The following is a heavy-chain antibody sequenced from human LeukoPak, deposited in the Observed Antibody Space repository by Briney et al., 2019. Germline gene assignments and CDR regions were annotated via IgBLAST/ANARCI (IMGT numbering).Heavy chain of an antibody. CDR1: GFTFSSYE. CDR2: ISSSGSTI. V-gene: IGHV3-48*03. J-gene: IGHJ4*02. Sequence: PGGSLRLSCAASGFTFSSYEMNWVRQAPGKGLEWVSYISSSGSTIYYADSVKGRFTISRDNAKNTLYLQMNSLRAEDTAVYYCAKTPSRFLEWLTIDYWGQGTLVTVSS. CDR3: AKTPSRFLEWLTIDY. D-gene: IGHD3-3*01.